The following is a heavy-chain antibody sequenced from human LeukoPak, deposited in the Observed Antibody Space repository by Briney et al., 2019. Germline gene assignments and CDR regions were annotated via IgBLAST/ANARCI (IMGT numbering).Heavy chain of an antibody. Sequence: GGSLRLSFEASGFPFSRYWMHWVRQAPGKGLVWVSRINGDESTTNYADSVQGRFTISRDNAKNTLYLQMSSLRAEDTAVYYCARVDVGSSWYIDYWGQGTLVTVSS. J-gene: IGHJ4*02. CDR2: INGDESTT. CDR3: ARVDVGSSWYIDY. CDR1: GFPFSRYW. V-gene: IGHV3-74*01. D-gene: IGHD6-13*01.